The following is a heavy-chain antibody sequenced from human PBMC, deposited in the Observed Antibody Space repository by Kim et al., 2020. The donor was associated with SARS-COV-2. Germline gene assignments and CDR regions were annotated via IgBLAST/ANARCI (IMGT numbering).Heavy chain of an antibody. Sequence: SVKVSCKASGGTFSSYAISWVRQAPGQGLEWMGGIIPIFGTANYAQKFQGRVTITADESTSTAYMELSSLRSEDTAVYYCARAVPGGPPHIHIAAAGTGLGAFDIWGQGTMVTVSS. D-gene: IGHD6-13*01. CDR2: IIPIFGTA. CDR3: ARAVPGGPPHIHIAAAGTGLGAFDI. CDR1: GGTFSSYA. V-gene: IGHV1-69*13. J-gene: IGHJ3*02.